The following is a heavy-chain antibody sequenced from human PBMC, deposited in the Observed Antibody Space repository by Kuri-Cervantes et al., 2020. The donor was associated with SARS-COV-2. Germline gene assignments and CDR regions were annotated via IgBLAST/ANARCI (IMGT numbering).Heavy chain of an antibody. CDR3: ARDQYYYYGMDV. Sequence: SETLSLTCTVSGGSISSTSYYWDWIRQPPGKGLEWIGSIYYSGSTYYNPSLKSRVTISVDTSKNQFSLKLSSVTAADTAVYYCARDQYYYYGMDVWGQGTTVTVSS. V-gene: IGHV4-39*07. CDR2: IYYSGST. J-gene: IGHJ6*02. CDR1: GGSISSTSYY.